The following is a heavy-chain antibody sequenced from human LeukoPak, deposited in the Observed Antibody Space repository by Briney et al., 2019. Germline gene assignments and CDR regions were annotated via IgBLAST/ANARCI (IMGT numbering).Heavy chain of an antibody. CDR1: GGSISSGGYY. D-gene: IGHD1-20*01. J-gene: IGHJ4*02. Sequence: SETLSLTCTVSGGSISSGGYYWSWIRQPPGKGLEWIGYIYHSGSTYYNPSLKSRVTISVDRSKNQFSLKLSSVTAADTAVYYCARASNWNRLGTGNYFDYWGQGTLATVSS. CDR3: ARASNWNRLGTGNYFDY. V-gene: IGHV4-30-2*01. CDR2: IYHSGST.